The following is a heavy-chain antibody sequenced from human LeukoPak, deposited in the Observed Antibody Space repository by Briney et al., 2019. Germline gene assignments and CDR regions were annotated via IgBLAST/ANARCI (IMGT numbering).Heavy chain of an antibody. CDR1: GFTYSVYA. CDR3: AKPPRPAAAAGTSIFDY. J-gene: IGHJ4*02. Sequence: GGSLRLSCAVSGFTYSVYAMSWVRQAPGKGLEWVSTISGSGDTTYSADSVKGRFTISRDNSKNTLYLKMNSLRAEDTAVYYCAKPPRPAAAAGTSIFDYWGQGTLVTVSS. V-gene: IGHV3-23*01. D-gene: IGHD6-13*01. CDR2: ISGSGDTT.